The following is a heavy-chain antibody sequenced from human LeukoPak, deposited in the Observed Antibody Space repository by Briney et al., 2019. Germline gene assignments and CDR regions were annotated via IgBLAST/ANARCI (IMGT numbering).Heavy chain of an antibody. CDR3: AKDIRRGDNYGYDQFAY. D-gene: IGHD5-18*01. CDR2: IQYDGANK. Sequence: GGSLRLSCAASAFTFSNYGMHWARQAPGKGLEWVGLIQYDGANKNYADSVKGRFTISRDNSKKKLYLQMNSLRAEDTALYYCAKDIRRGDNYGYDQFAYWGQGILVIVSS. CDR1: AFTFSNYG. J-gene: IGHJ4*02. V-gene: IGHV3-30*02.